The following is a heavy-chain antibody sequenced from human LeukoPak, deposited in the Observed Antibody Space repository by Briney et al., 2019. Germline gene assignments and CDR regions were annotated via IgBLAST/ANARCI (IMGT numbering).Heavy chain of an antibody. CDR1: GGSISSYY. D-gene: IGHD4-23*01. J-gene: IGHJ4*02. V-gene: IGHV4-59*01. Sequence: SETVSLTCTVSGGSISSYYWNWIRQSPGKGLEWIGYIYNSGNTNNNPSLTSRVTISVDTSKKQFSLKLSSVTAADTAVYYCARARTVAGRLDYFDYWGQGTLAPVSS. CDR2: IYNSGNT. CDR3: ARARTVAGRLDYFDY.